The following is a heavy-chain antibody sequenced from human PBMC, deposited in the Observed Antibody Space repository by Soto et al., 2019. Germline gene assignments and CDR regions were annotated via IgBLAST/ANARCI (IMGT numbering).Heavy chain of an antibody. Sequence: PSETLSLTCTVSGGSISSYYWSWIRQPPGKGLEWIGYIYYSGSTNYNPSLKSRVTISVDTSKNQFSLKLSSVTAADTAVYYCARGSTGSAGRFDPWGQGTVVTVSS. CDR1: GGSISSYY. J-gene: IGHJ5*02. CDR2: IYYSGST. D-gene: IGHD6-25*01. CDR3: ARGSTGSAGRFDP. V-gene: IGHV4-59*01.